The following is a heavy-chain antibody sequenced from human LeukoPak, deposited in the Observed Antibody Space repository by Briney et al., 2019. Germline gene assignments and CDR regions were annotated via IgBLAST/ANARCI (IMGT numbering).Heavy chain of an antibody. CDR3: ARTSGSYSRNYFDY. D-gene: IGHD1-26*01. CDR1: GYSFTNYC. J-gene: IGHJ4*02. CDR2: IYAGDSDT. Sequence: GESLEISCKGSGYSFTNYCIGWVRQMPGKGLEGMGIIYAGDSDTRYSPSFQGQVTISADKSISTAYLQWSSLKASDTAMYYCARTSGSYSRNYFDYWGQGTLVTVSS. V-gene: IGHV5-51*01.